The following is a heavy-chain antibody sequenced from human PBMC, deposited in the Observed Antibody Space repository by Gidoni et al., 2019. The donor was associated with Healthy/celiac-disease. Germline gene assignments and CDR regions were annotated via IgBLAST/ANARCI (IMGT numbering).Heavy chain of an antibody. Sequence: QLQLQESGPGLVKTSETLSLTCIDSGGSISSSSYYWGWIRQPPGKGLEWIGSRYYSGSTYYNPSLKSRVTISVDTSKNQFSLKLSSVTAADTAVYYCARHLANNWNDVGWFDPWGQGTLVTVSS. D-gene: IGHD1-1*01. V-gene: IGHV4-39*01. CDR1: GGSISSSSYY. J-gene: IGHJ5*02. CDR3: ARHLANNWNDVGWFDP. CDR2: RYYSGST.